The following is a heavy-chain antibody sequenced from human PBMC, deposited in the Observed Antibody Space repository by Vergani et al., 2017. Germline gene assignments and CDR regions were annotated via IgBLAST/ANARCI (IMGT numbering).Heavy chain of an antibody. D-gene: IGHD4-23*01. V-gene: IGHV3-30*18. Sequence: QVQLVESGGGVVQPGRSLRLSCEASGFTFSSYGMHWVRQAPGKGLEWVAVISHDGSNKYYVESVKGRFIISRDNSKNTLYLQMNSLRADDTAVYYCAKAWNYGGNSYFDYWGQGTLVTVSS. CDR1: GFTFSSYG. CDR2: ISHDGSNK. CDR3: AKAWNYGGNSYFDY. J-gene: IGHJ4*02.